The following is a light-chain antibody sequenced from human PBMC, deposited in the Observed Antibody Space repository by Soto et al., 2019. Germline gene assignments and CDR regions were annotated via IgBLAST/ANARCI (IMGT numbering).Light chain of an antibody. V-gene: IGLV7-43*01. Sequence: QAVVTQEPSLTVSPGGTVTLTCASSTGTVTSGHYPNWLQQKPGQAPRARIYSTDTRHSWTPARFSGSLLGGKAALTLSGVQPADEADYYCLLYYGGAVVFGGGTKLTVL. CDR3: LLYYGGAVV. CDR1: TGTVTSGHY. J-gene: IGLJ2*01. CDR2: STD.